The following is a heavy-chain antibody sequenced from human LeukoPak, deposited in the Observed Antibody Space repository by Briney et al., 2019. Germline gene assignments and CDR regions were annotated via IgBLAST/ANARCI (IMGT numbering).Heavy chain of an antibody. CDR2: FSVTGGST. Sequence: GGCPTLSFAAAGPSFISYAIGSVRHPRREWMEWVSTFSVTGGSTHYADSVKGRFTISRDNSKNTLYLQMNSLRDEDTAVYYCAKSGLNRFDYWGQGTLVTVSS. J-gene: IGHJ4*02. CDR3: AKSGLNRFDY. CDR1: GPSFISYA. V-gene: IGHV3-23*01. D-gene: IGHD2-15*01.